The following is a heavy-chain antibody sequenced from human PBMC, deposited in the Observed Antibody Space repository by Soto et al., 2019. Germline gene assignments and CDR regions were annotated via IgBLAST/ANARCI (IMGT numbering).Heavy chain of an antibody. Sequence: SETLSLTCTVSGGSISSYYWSWIRQPPGKGLEWIGYIFYSGSTNYNPSLKSRVTISIDTSKNQFSLKLSSVTAADTAVYYCARRARGSSWYGWLDPWGQGTLVTVSS. CDR2: IFYSGST. V-gene: IGHV4-59*08. J-gene: IGHJ5*02. CDR1: GGSISSYY. D-gene: IGHD6-13*01. CDR3: ARRARGSSWYGWLDP.